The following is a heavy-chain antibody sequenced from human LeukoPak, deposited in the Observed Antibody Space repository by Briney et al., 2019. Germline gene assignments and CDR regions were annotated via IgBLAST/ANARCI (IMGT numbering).Heavy chain of an antibody. Sequence: SETLSLTCTVSGGSITSHYWNWIRQTPGKGLEWIGYIYYSGTIKYNPPLKSRVTISLDTSKNQFSLNLASVTAADTAVYYCARGEDYKSSRFDPWGQGTLVTVSS. CDR3: ARGEDYKSSRFDP. D-gene: IGHD4-11*01. V-gene: IGHV4-59*11. CDR1: GGSITSHY. CDR2: IYYSGTI. J-gene: IGHJ5*02.